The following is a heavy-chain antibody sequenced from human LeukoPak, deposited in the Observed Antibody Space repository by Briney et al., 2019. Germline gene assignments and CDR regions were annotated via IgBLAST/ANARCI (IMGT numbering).Heavy chain of an antibody. V-gene: IGHV4-34*01. D-gene: IGHD1-7*01. CDR1: GGSFSGYH. Sequence: SETLSLTCGVYGGSFSGYHWTWIRLRPGKGLDWIGDIDHSGSAHYNPSLKSRVTISIDTSNKQFSLKLSSVTAADTAVYYCARATGTKVPPGYWGQGTLVTVSS. CDR2: IDHSGSA. CDR3: ARATGTKVPPGY. J-gene: IGHJ4*02.